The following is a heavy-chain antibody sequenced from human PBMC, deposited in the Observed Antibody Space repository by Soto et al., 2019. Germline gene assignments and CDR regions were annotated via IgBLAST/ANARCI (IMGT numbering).Heavy chain of an antibody. CDR3: PTDRGRVTNSGVVINATHMGV. J-gene: IGHJ6*03. Sequence: EVQLVESGGALVQPGGSLRLSCAASGFTFRTYWMYWVRQAPGKGLVWVSRLDPEGGSTIYADSVKGRFTISRDNARNTLYLQMESLRGEDTAVYYCPTDRGRVTNSGVVINATHMGVWGKGTTVTVSS. CDR2: LDPEGGST. V-gene: IGHV3-74*01. CDR1: GFTFRTYW. D-gene: IGHD3-3*01.